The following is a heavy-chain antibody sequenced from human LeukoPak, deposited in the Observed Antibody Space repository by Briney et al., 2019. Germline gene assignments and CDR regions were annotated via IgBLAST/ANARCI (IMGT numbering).Heavy chain of an antibody. V-gene: IGHV1-46*01. D-gene: IGHD3-22*01. J-gene: IGHJ4*02. CDR2: INPSGGST. CDR1: GYTFTSYY. CDR3: AGDLQPHYYDSSGYGIDY. Sequence: ASVKVSCKASGYTFTSYYMHWVRQAPGQGLEWMGIINPSGGSTSYAQKFQGRVTMTRDTSTSTVYMELSSLRSEDTAVYYCAGDLQPHYYDSSGYGIDYWGQGTLVTVSS.